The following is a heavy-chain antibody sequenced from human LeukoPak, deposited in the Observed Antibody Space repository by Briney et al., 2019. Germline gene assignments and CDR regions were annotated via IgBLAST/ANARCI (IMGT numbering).Heavy chain of an antibody. CDR3: ARAMTTVTRNWFDP. D-gene: IGHD4-4*01. V-gene: IGHV1-2*02. J-gene: IGHJ5*02. CDR1: GYTFTGYY. Sequence: GASVKVPCKASGYTFTGYYMHWVRQAPGQGLEWMGWINPNSGGTNYAQKFQGRVTMTRDTSISTAYMELSRLRSDDTAVYYCARAMTTVTRNWFDPWGQGTLVTVSS. CDR2: INPNSGGT.